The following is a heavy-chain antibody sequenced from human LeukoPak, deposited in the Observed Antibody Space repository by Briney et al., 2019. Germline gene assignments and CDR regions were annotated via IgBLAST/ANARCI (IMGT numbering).Heavy chain of an antibody. D-gene: IGHD2-2*01. V-gene: IGHV4-30-2*01. CDR1: GGSISSGGYY. CDR2: INHSGST. Sequence: PSETLSLTCTVSGGSISSGGYYWSWIRQPPGKGLEWIGEINHSGSTNYNPSLKSRVTISVDTSKNQFSLKLSSVTAADTAVYYCARDGGHCRSTSCYPFYYYMDVWGKGTTVTVSS. CDR3: ARDGGHCRSTSCYPFYYYMDV. J-gene: IGHJ6*03.